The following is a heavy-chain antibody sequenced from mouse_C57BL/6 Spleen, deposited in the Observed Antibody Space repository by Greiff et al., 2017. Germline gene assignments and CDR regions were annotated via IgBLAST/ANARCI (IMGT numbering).Heavy chain of an antibody. Sequence: EVQRVESGGGLVQPKGSLKLSCAASGFTFNTYAMHWVRQAPGKGLEWVARIRSKSSNYATYYADSVKDRFTISRDDSQSMLYLQMNNLKTEDTAMYYCVRDWPYSNYWYFDVWGTGTTVTVSS. V-gene: IGHV10-3*01. CDR2: IRSKSSNYAT. J-gene: IGHJ1*03. D-gene: IGHD2-5*01. CDR3: VRDWPYSNYWYFDV. CDR1: GFTFNTYA.